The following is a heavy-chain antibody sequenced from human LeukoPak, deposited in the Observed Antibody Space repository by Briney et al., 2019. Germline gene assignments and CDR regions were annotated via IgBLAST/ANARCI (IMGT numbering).Heavy chain of an antibody. Sequence: ASVKVSCKASGCTFTNYGISCVRQAPGQGREWMGWISAYSGNTDYAQNLQGRVTMTTDTSTSTDYIELRSLRSDDTDVYYCARAPDDYDFWSGPFDYWGRGTLVPVSS. CDR3: ARAPDDYDFWSGPFDY. J-gene: IGHJ4*02. D-gene: IGHD3-3*01. CDR1: GCTFTNYG. V-gene: IGHV1-18*01. CDR2: ISAYSGNT.